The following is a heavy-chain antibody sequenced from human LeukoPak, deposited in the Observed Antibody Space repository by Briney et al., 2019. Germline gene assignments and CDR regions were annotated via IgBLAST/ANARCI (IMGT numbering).Heavy chain of an antibody. J-gene: IGHJ6*02. CDR2: ISSSSSYI. Sequence: GGSLRLSCAASGFTFSCYTMNWVRQAPGKGLEWVSSISSSSSYIYYAASVKGRLTISRDKAKNSLYLQMNSLRAEYTAVYYCARDPTPPYCSGGSCYTHYGMDVWGPGATVTVSS. D-gene: IGHD2-15*01. V-gene: IGHV3-21*01. CDR3: ARDPTPPYCSGGSCYTHYGMDV. CDR1: GFTFSCYT.